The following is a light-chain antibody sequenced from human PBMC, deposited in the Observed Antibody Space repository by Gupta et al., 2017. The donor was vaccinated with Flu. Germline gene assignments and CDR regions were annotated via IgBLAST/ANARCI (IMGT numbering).Light chain of an antibody. J-gene: IGLJ1*01. Sequence: MVTISCSVRTSNIGRNTVNWYRQRPGTPPRFLIHRNYQRRSGVPDRFSASKSGTSASLASSGLQAEDEADYYCAACDISLSVYVFGTGTKVTGL. V-gene: IGLV1-44*01. CDR3: AACDISLSVYV. CDR2: RNY. CDR1: TSNIGRNT.